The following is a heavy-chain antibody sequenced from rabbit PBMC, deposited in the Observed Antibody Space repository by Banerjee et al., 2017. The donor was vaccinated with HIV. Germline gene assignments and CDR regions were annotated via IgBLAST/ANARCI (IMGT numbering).Heavy chain of an antibody. D-gene: IGHD4-1*01. Sequence: QEQLEESGGDLVKPEGSLTLTCTASGFSFSSSYWICWVRQAPGKGLEWIACIYTGSGSALYVSWVNGRFTISRSTSLNTVDLKMTSLTAADTASYFCARDLAGVIGWNFNLWGPGTL. CDR3: ARDLAGVIGWNFNL. CDR1: GFSFSSSYW. J-gene: IGHJ4*01. CDR2: IYTGSGSA. V-gene: IGHV1S43*01.